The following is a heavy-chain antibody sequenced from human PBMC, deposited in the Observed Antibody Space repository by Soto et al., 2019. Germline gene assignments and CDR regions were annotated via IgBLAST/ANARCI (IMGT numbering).Heavy chain of an antibody. CDR2: ISYDGSNK. V-gene: IGHV3-30-3*01. Sequence: HPGGSLRLSCAASGFTFSSYAMHLVRQAPGKGLECVSVISYDGSNKYYADSVKGRFTISRDNSKNTLYLQMNSLRAEDTAVYYCARDFVLGGAGGDYYYGMDVWGQGTTVTVSS. D-gene: IGHD1-26*01. CDR3: ARDFVLGGAGGDYYYGMDV. J-gene: IGHJ6*02. CDR1: GFTFSSYA.